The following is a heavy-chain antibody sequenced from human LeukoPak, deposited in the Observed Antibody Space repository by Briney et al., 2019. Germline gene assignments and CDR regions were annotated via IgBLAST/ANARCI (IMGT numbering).Heavy chain of an antibody. CDR3: ARDRPTYDYVWGSYRYTVDY. CDR2: ISAYNGNT. Sequence: ASVKVSCKASGYTFTSYAISWVRQAPGQGLEWMGWISAYNGNTNYAQKLQGRVTMTTDTSTSTAYMELRSLRSDDTAVYYCARDRPTYDYVWGSYRYTVDYWGQGTLVTVSS. D-gene: IGHD3-16*02. J-gene: IGHJ4*02. V-gene: IGHV1-18*04. CDR1: GYTFTSYA.